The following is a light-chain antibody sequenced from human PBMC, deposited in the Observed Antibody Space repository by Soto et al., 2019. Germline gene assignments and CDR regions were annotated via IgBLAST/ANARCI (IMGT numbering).Light chain of an antibody. CDR1: QSVSNNY. CDR3: QHRAGWPPALT. Sequence: EIVLTQSPGTLSLSPGERATLSSRASQSVSNNYLAWYQQKPGQAPRLLIYGASNRATGIPARFSGSGSGTDFTLTISSLEPEDFAVYFCQHRAGWPPALTFGGGTKVDIK. CDR2: GAS. V-gene: IGKV3-11*01. J-gene: IGKJ4*01.